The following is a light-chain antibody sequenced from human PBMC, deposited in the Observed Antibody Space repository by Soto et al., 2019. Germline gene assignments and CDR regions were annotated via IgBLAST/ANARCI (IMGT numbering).Light chain of an antibody. CDR1: SSDVGGYIY. CDR2: EVS. J-gene: IGLJ1*01. V-gene: IGLV2-8*01. CDR3: SSHAGSKRG. Sequence: QSVLTHPPSASGSHVQPDTLSCTGTSSDVGGYIYVSWYQQHPCKAPKLMIYEVSKRPSAVPDRFSCSKSFNTASLTVSGLQAEDEADYYCSSHAGSKRGFGTGTKVTVL.